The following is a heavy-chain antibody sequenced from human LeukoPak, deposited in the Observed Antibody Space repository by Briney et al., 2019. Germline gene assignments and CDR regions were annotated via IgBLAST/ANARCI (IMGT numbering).Heavy chain of an antibody. Sequence: PSETLSLTCTVSGYSISSGYYWGWIRQPPGKGLEWIGSIYHSGSTYYNPSLKSRVTISVDTSKNQFSLKLSSVTAADTAVYYCASLHTVTGAFDIWGQGTMVTVSS. CDR2: IYHSGST. CDR3: ASLHTVTGAFDI. CDR1: GYSISSGYY. D-gene: IGHD4-17*01. V-gene: IGHV4-38-2*02. J-gene: IGHJ3*02.